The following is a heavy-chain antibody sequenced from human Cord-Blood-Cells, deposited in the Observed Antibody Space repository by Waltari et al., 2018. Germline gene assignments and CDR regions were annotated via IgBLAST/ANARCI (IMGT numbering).Heavy chain of an antibody. V-gene: IGHV4-34*01. J-gene: IGHJ1*01. CDR1: GGSFSGYY. CDR3: ATAFPGIAAAGTEYFQH. CDR2: INHSGST. Sequence: QVQLQQWGAGLLKPSATLSLHCAVYGGSFSGYYWSWLRQPPGKGLEWIGEINHSGSTNYNPSLKSRVTISVDTSKNQFSLKLSSVTAADTAVYYCATAFPGIAAAGTEYFQHWGQGTLVTVSS. D-gene: IGHD6-13*01.